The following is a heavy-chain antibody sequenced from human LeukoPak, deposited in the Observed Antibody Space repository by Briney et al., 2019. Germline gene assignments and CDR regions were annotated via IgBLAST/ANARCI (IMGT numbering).Heavy chain of an antibody. CDR3: ARSTVTPPGRINEYYFDY. CDR1: GGSFSGYY. CDR2: INHSGST. D-gene: IGHD4-17*01. J-gene: IGHJ4*02. V-gene: IGHV4-34*01. Sequence: SETLSLTCAVYGGSFSGYYWSWIRQPPGKGLEWMGEINHSGSTNYNPSLMSRVTISVDTSKNQFSLKLSTVTAADPAVYYCARSTVTPPGRINEYYFDYWGQGTLVTVSS.